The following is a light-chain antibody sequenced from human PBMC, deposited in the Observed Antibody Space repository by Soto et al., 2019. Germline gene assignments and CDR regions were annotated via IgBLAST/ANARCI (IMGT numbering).Light chain of an antibody. CDR2: DDS. J-gene: IGLJ2*01. Sequence: SYELTQTPSVSVAPGQTARITCGGNNIGSKSVHWYQQKPGQAPVLVVSDDSDRPSGIPERFSGSKSGNTATLTFSRVEAGDEADYYCQVWESSSDHPVVFGGGTKVTVL. CDR3: QVWESSSDHPVV. CDR1: NIGSKS. V-gene: IGLV3-21*02.